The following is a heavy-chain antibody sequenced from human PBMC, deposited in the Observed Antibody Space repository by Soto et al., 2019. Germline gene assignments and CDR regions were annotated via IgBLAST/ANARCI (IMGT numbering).Heavy chain of an antibody. CDR2: IYSSGST. Sequence: ETLSLTCVVSGGSVSSGNYYWNWIRQPPGKGLEWIGYIYSSGSTKYSPSLRSRVTISVDTFKNQFSLNLRSVTAADTAVYYCARSYDSSGYYYYAMDVWGQGTTVTVSS. D-gene: IGHD3-22*01. CDR3: ARSYDSSGYYYYAMDV. V-gene: IGHV4-61*01. J-gene: IGHJ6*02. CDR1: GGSVSSGNYY.